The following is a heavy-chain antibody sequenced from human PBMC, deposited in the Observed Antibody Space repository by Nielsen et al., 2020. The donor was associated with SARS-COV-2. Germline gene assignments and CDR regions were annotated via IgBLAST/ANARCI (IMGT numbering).Heavy chain of an antibody. J-gene: IGHJ4*02. CDR2: ISGNRVSI. D-gene: IGHD6-13*01. V-gene: IGHV3-9*01. Sequence: SLKIFCAASGFTFDDYAMYWVRLAPGKGLEWVLGISGNRVSIGYSDSVKGRFIISRDNAKNSLYLQMNSLRVEDTALYYCAKDKGAGSFDYWGQGTLVTVSS. CDR3: AKDKGAGSFDY. CDR1: GFTFDDYA.